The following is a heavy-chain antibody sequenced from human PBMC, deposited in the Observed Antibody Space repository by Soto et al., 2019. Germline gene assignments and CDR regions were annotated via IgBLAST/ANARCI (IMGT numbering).Heavy chain of an antibody. Sequence: QVQLVESGGGVVQPGRSLRLSCAASGFTFSSYAMHWVRQAPGKGLEWVAVISYDGSNKYYADSVKGRFTISRDNSKNTLYLQMNSLRAEDTAVYYCARVLKPYYYDSSVYYYYGMDVWGQGTTVTVSS. CDR3: ARVLKPYYYDSSVYYYYGMDV. V-gene: IGHV3-30-3*01. CDR1: GFTFSSYA. CDR2: ISYDGSNK. J-gene: IGHJ6*02. D-gene: IGHD3-22*01.